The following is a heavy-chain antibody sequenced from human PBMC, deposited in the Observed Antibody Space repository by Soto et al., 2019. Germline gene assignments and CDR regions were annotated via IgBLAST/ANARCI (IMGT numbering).Heavy chain of an antibody. CDR2: ISSTSNYI. CDR3: ASVPGY. CDR1: GFTFSSYS. V-gene: IGHV3-21*01. Sequence: GGSLRLSCVASGFTFSSYSMNWVRQAPGKGLEWVSSISSTSNYIYYADSLKGRFTISRDNAKNSVYLQMNSLRVEDTAVYYCASVPGYWGQGTLVTVSS. J-gene: IGHJ4*02. D-gene: IGHD3-10*02.